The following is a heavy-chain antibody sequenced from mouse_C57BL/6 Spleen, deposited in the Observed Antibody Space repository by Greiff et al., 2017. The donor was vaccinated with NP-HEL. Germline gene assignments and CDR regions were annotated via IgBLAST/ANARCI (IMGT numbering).Heavy chain of an antibody. J-gene: IGHJ2*01. CDR3: ARSERDGYFDY. Sequence: QVQLQQPGAELVKPGASVKLSCKASGYTFTSYWMHWVKQRPGQGLEWIGMIHPNSGSTNYNEKFKSKATLTVDKSSSTAYMQLSSLTSEDSAVYYCARSERDGYFDYWGQGTTLTVSS. D-gene: IGHD3-3*01. CDR1: GYTFTSYW. CDR2: IHPNSGST. V-gene: IGHV1-64*01.